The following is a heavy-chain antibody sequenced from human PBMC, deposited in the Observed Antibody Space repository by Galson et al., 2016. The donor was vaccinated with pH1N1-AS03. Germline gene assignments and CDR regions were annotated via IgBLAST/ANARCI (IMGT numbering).Heavy chain of an antibody. J-gene: IGHJ3*02. V-gene: IGHV3-30-3*01. Sequence: SLRLSCAAPGFTFSNHPMHWVRQAPGKGLEWVAAISYDGSDKFYADSVKGRFTISRDNSKNTLYLQMNSLRTEDTALYYCAREEGGFGSNWLQTDGFDIWGQGTMVTVSS. CDR3: AREEGGFGSNWLQTDGFDI. CDR2: ISYDGSDK. CDR1: GFTFSNHP. D-gene: IGHD6-13*01.